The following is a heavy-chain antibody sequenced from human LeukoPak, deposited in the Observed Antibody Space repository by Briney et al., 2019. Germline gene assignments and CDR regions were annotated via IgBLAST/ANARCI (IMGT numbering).Heavy chain of an antibody. D-gene: IGHD2-2*01. CDR2: INPNSGGT. Sequence: ASVKVSCKASGYTFTGYYMHWVRQAPGQGLEWMGWINPNSGGTNYAQKFQGRVTMTRDTSISTAYMELSRLRSDDTAVYYCARDPGPAATNWFDPWGQGTLVTVSS. J-gene: IGHJ5*02. CDR3: ARDPGPAATNWFDP. CDR1: GYTFTGYY. V-gene: IGHV1-2*02.